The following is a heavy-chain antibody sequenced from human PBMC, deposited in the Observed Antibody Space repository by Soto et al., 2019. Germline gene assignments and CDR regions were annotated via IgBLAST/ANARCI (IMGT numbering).Heavy chain of an antibody. CDR2: IKSKTAGGTT. CDR1: GFTLSNVW. Sequence: GGSMRLSCAASGFTLSNVWMSWDSQAPGKGLEWVGCIKSKTAGGTTDYAAPVKGRVTISRNNSKNTLYLQMNSLRSEDTAVYYCITQRVYQPRYYYYYGMDVWGQGTTGTVSS. CDR3: ITQRVYQPRYYYYYGMDV. D-gene: IGHD2-8*01. J-gene: IGHJ6*02. V-gene: IGHV3-15*01.